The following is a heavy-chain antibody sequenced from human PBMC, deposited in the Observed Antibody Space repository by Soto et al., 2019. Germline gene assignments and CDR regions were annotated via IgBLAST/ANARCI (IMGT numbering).Heavy chain of an antibody. CDR2: IYTSGST. J-gene: IGHJ5*02. D-gene: IGHD6-13*01. CDR3: AIDINKQHLDPGWFDP. V-gene: IGHV4-4*07. CDR1: GGSISSYY. Sequence: PETLSLTCTVSGGSISSYYWSWIRQPAGKGLEWIGRIYTSGSTNYNPSLKSRVTMSVDTSKNQFSLKLSSVTAADTAVYYCAIDINKQHLDPGWFDPRGHRARVT.